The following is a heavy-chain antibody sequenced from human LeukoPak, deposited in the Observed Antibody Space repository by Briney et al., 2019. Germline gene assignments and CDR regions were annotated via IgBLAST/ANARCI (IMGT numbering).Heavy chain of an antibody. CDR1: GFTFSSYW. D-gene: IGHD3-3*01. J-gene: IGHJ6*02. V-gene: IGHV3-74*01. CDR3: AKDTRITIFGVVIRGYYGMDV. CDR2: SNSDGSST. Sequence: GGSLRLSCVASGFTFSSYWMHWVRQAPGKGLVWVSRSNSDGSSTSYADSVKGRFTISGDNSKNSLYLQMNSLRTEDTALYYCAKDTRITIFGVVIRGYYGMDVWGQGTTVTVS.